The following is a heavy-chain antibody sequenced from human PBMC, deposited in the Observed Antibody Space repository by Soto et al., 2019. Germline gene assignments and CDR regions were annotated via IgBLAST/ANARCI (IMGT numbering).Heavy chain of an antibody. CDR2: MSYDGTNK. CDR1: GFMFSAYA. D-gene: IGHD6-19*01. Sequence: GSLRLSCTASGFMFSAYAMLWVRQAPGKGLEWVAAMSYDGTNKYYADSLKGRFTISRDNSKNTLFLQMSSLTADDSAVYYCARDPSPYTSGWYGIDFWGLGTLVTVSS. V-gene: IGHV3-30-3*01. CDR3: ARDPSPYTSGWYGIDF. J-gene: IGHJ4*01.